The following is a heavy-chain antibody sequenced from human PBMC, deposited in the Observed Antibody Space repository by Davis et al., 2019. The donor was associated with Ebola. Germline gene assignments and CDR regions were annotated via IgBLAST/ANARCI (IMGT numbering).Heavy chain of an antibody. Sequence: HTGGSLRLSCTGSGFMFSRDWMHWVRQAPGKGLEWVSRIENNGRTTTYADSVKGRFTISRDNAKNMVYLEMTSLRDEDTAVYYCTDYYYYGMDVWGKGTTVTVSS. CDR1: GFMFSRDW. CDR3: TDYYYYGMDV. V-gene: IGHV3-74*01. J-gene: IGHJ6*04. CDR2: IENNGRTT.